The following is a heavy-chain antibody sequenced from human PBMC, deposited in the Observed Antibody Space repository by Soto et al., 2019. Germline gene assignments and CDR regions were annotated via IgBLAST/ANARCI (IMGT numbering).Heavy chain of an antibody. CDR3: ALLPPRIVVVVLPIPP. CDR2: IYHTAST. CDR1: GASISSTNW. J-gene: IGHJ4*02. Sequence: QVQLQESGPRLVKPSGTLSLTCAVSGASISSTNWWTWARQPPGQGLEWIGEIYHTASTKYNPSLKRRVTISLDTSNNQFSLTLRSVTAADTTVYYCALLPPRIVVVVLPIPPWGQGTLVTVSS. V-gene: IGHV4-4*02. D-gene: IGHD2-15*01.